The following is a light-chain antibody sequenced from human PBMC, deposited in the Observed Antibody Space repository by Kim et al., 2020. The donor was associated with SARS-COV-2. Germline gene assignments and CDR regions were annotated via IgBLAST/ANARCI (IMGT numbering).Light chain of an antibody. CDR3: MQGTHWPFT. Sequence: PASISCRSSQSFVYSDGNIYLNWFHQRPGQSPRRLMYKVSNRDSGVPDRFSGSGSGTDFTLQISRVEAEDVGVYYCMQGTHWPFTFGPGTKVDIK. CDR1: QSFVYSDGNIY. CDR2: KVS. J-gene: IGKJ3*01. V-gene: IGKV2-30*01.